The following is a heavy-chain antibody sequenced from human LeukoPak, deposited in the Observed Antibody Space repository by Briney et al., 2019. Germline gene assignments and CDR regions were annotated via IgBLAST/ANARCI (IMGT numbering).Heavy chain of an antibody. D-gene: IGHD1-26*01. J-gene: IGHJ3*02. CDR2: IYTSGST. V-gene: IGHV4-4*07. CDR3: ARDRGELQQGAFDI. Sequence: SDPLSLTCSVSGGSICSYYGRCMPEPAGGGVEWIGRIYTSGSTNYNPPLESRVTMSVDTSKNQYSLKLRSVTAADTAVYYCARDRGELQQGAFDIWGQGTMVTVSS. CDR1: GGSICSYY.